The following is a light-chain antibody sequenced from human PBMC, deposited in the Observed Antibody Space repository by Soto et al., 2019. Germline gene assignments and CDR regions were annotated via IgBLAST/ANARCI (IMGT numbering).Light chain of an antibody. Sequence: DIQMTQSPSSLSASVGDRVTITCRASQSISSYLNWYQQKPGKAPKLLIYAASRLQSGVPSRFSGSGSGTDFTLTISSLQPEDFATYYCQQSYSTLLFTFGPGTKVDIK. CDR3: QQSYSTLLFT. CDR1: QSISSY. CDR2: AAS. V-gene: IGKV1-39*01. J-gene: IGKJ3*01.